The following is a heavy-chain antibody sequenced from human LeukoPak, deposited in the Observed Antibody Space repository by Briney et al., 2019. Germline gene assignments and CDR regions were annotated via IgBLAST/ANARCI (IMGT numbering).Heavy chain of an antibody. CDR1: GGSITSSNYY. Sequence: SETLSLTCTVSGGSITSSNYYWGWIRQPPGKGLEWIGSIYYSGSTYYNPSLKSRVTISVDTSKNQFSLKLSSVTAADTAVYYCARQERVGATTDFDYWGQGTLVTVSS. D-gene: IGHD1-26*01. CDR3: ARQERVGATTDFDY. V-gene: IGHV4-39*01. J-gene: IGHJ4*02. CDR2: IYYSGST.